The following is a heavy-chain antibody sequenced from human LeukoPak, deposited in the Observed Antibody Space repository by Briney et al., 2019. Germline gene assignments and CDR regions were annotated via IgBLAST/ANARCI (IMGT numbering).Heavy chain of an antibody. D-gene: IGHD2-2*01. CDR3: AREGCSSTSCYSRAAFDI. CDR2: ISSSSSYT. Sequence: PGGSLRLSCAASGFTFSDYYMSWIRQAPGKGLEWVSYISSSSSYTNYADSVKGRFTISRDNAKNSLYLQMSSLRAEDTAVYYCAREGCSSTSCYSRAAFDIWGQGTMVTVSS. V-gene: IGHV3-11*06. J-gene: IGHJ3*02. CDR1: GFTFSDYY.